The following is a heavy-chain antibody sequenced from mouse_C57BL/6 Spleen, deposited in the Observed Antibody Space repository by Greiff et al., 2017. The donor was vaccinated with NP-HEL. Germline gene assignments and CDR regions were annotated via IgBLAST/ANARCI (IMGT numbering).Heavy chain of an antibody. CDR2: ILPGSGST. J-gene: IGHJ4*01. CDR3: ARGGVITTVVDYAMDY. D-gene: IGHD1-1*01. Sequence: VQLQQSGAELMKPGASVKLSCKATGYTFTGYWIEWVKQRPGHGLEWIGEILPGSGSTNYNEKFKGKATFTADTSSNTAYMQLSSLTTEDSAIYYGARGGVITTVVDYAMDYWGQGTSVTVSS. V-gene: IGHV1-9*01. CDR1: GYTFTGYW.